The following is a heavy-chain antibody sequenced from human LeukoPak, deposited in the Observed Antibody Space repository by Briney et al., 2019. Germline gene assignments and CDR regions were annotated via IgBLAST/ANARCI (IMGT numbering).Heavy chain of an antibody. V-gene: IGHV3-7*01. CDR2: IKQDGSEK. CDR3: AGGGHYYYMDV. CDR1: GFTFSSYW. J-gene: IGHJ6*03. Sequence: GGSLRLSCAASGFTFSSYWMSWVRQAPGKGLEWVANIKQDGSEKYYVDSVKGRFTISRDNAKNSLYLQMNSLRAEDTAVYYCAGGGHYYYMDVWGKGTTVTVSS. D-gene: IGHD1-26*01.